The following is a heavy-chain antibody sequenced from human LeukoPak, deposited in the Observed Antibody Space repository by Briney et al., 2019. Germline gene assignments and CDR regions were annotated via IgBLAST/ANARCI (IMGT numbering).Heavy chain of an antibody. CDR2: IKQDGSEK. Sequence: GGSLRLSCAASGFTFSSYWMSWVRQAPGKGLEWVANIKQDGSEKYYVDSVKGRFTTSRDNAKNSLYLQMNSLRAEDTAVYYCARANHKFPGRHAFDIWGQGTMVTVSS. V-gene: IGHV3-7*01. J-gene: IGHJ3*02. CDR1: GFTFSSYW. CDR3: ARANHKFPGRHAFDI. D-gene: IGHD3-10*01.